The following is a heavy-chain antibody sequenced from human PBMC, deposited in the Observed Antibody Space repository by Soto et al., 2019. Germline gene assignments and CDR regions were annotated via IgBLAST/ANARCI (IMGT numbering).Heavy chain of an antibody. CDR1: GGSISSGGYY. CDR2: IYYSGST. CDR3: ARVDFYGSGKYNWFDP. V-gene: IGHV4-31*03. D-gene: IGHD3-10*01. Sequence: SETLSLTCTVSGGSISSGGYYWSWIRQHPGKGLEWIGYIYYSGSTYYSPPLESRLTISVDTSKNQFSLNLSSVTAADTAVYFCARVDFYGSGKYNWFDPWGQGTLVTVSS. J-gene: IGHJ5*02.